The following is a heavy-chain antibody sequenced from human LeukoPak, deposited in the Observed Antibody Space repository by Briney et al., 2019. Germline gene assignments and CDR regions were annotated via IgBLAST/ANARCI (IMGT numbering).Heavy chain of an antibody. Sequence: GGSLRLSCAASGFTFSSYSMNWVRQAPGKGLEWVSYISSSSSTIYYADSVKGRFTISRDNAKNSLYLQMNSLRGEDTAVYYCARDLSYSSGWYEVGFDYWGQGTLVTVSS. J-gene: IGHJ4*02. CDR2: ISSSSSTI. V-gene: IGHV3-48*01. CDR1: GFTFSSYS. D-gene: IGHD6-19*01. CDR3: ARDLSYSSGWYEVGFDY.